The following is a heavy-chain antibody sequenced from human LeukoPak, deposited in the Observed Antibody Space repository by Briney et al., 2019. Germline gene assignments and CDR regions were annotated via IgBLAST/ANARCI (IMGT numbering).Heavy chain of an antibody. J-gene: IGHJ4*02. CDR1: SGSISSGGYY. Sequence: PSQTLSLTCTVSSGSISSGGYYWSWIRQHPGKGLEWIGYIYYSGSTYYNPSFKSRVTISVDTSKNQFSLKLSSVTAADTAVYYCARVTSTGYSETFDSWGQGTLVTVSS. CDR3: ARVTSTGYSETFDS. V-gene: IGHV4-31*03. CDR2: IYYSGST. D-gene: IGHD3-22*01.